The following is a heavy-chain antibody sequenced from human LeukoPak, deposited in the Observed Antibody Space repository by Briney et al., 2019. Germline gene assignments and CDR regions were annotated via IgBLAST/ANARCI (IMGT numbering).Heavy chain of an antibody. D-gene: IGHD5-18*01. V-gene: IGHV4-59*01. CDR2: IYYSGST. CDR1: GGSISSYY. Sequence: SETLSLTCTVSGGSISSYYWSWVRQPPGKGLEWIGCIYYSGSTNYNPSLKSRVPISVDTSRNQFSLKLSSVTAADTAVYYCARDFRGYIDYWGQGALVTVSS. J-gene: IGHJ4*02. CDR3: ARDFRGYIDY.